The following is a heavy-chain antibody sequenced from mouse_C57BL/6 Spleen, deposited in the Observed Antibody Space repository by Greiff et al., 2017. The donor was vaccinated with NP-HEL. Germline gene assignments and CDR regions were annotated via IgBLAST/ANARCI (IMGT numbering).Heavy chain of an antibody. CDR1: GYTFNSSW. V-gene: IGHV1-55*01. D-gene: IGHD1-1*01. CDR3: AHYGSRGEAMDY. CDR2: IYPGSGST. Sequence: VQLQQPGAELVKPGASVKMSCKASGYTFNSSWITWVKQRPGQGLEWIGAIYPGSGSTNYNEKFQSQATLTVDTSSSSTYMQLSSLTSEDVTVYYCAHYGSRGEAMDYWGQGTSVTVSS. J-gene: IGHJ4*01.